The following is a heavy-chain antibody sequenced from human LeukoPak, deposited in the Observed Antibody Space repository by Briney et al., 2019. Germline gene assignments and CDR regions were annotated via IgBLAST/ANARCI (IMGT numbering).Heavy chain of an antibody. CDR1: GYTFTSYG. CDR3: ARDQARCCSGGSCYVGPY. D-gene: IGHD2-15*01. Sequence: ASVKVSCKASGYTFTSYGISWVRQAPGQGLEWMGWISAYNGNTNYAQKLQGRVTMTTDTSTSTAYMELRSLRSDDTAVYYCARDQARCCSGGSCYVGPYWGQGTLVTVSS. J-gene: IGHJ4*02. V-gene: IGHV1-18*01. CDR2: ISAYNGNT.